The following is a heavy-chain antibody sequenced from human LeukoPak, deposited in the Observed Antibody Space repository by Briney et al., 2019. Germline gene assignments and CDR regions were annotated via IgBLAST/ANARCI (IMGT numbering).Heavy chain of an antibody. CDR2: INSDGSST. CDR3: ARAAGRAAAIDFDP. V-gene: IGHV3-74*01. Sequence: PGGSLRLSCAASGFTFSSYWMHWFRQAPGKGLVWVSRINSDGSSTSYADSVKGRFTISRDNAKNTLYLQMNSLRAEDTAVYYCARAAGRAAAIDFDPWGQGTLVTVSS. D-gene: IGHD6-13*01. J-gene: IGHJ5*02. CDR1: GFTFSSYW.